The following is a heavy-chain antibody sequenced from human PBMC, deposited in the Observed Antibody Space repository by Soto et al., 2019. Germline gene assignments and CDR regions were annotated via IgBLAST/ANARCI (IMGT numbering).Heavy chain of an antibody. CDR3: ARSNQLPVPCWFDP. CDR2: IKQDGSEK. Sequence: PGGSLRLSCAASGFTFSSYWMSWVRQAPGKGLEWVANIKQDGSEKYYVDSVKGRFTISRDNAKNSLYLQMNSLRAEDTAVYYCARSNQLPVPCWFDPWGQGTLVTVSS. D-gene: IGHD2-2*01. CDR1: GFTFSSYW. V-gene: IGHV3-7*03. J-gene: IGHJ5*02.